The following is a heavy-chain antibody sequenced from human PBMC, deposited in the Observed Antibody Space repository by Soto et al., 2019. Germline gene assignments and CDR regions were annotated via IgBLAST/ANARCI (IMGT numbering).Heavy chain of an antibody. CDR3: ARARITMVREAIKYNLDV. J-gene: IGHJ6*02. CDR2: IYNSGST. V-gene: IGHV4-59*01. Sequence: PSETLSLTCTVSGGSISSYYWSWIRRPPGKGLEWIGYIYNSGSTHSNPSLQSRVTISVDTSKNQFSLKLSSVTAADTGIYYCARARITMVREAIKYNLDVWGQGTTVTVSS. CDR1: GGSISSYY. D-gene: IGHD3-10*01.